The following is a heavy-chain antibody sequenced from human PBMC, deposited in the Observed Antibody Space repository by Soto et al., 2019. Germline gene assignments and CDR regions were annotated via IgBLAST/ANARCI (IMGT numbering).Heavy chain of an antibody. J-gene: IGHJ6*02. CDR2: INAGNGNT. CDR1: GYTFTSYA. Sequence: ASVKVSCKASGYTFTSYATHWVRQAPGQRLEWMGWINAGNGNTKYSQKFQGRVTITRDTSASTAYMELSSLRSEDTAVYYCARNGGLREIYYPSYAMDFSGQGTMVTVSS. V-gene: IGHV1-3*01. D-gene: IGHD3-10*01. CDR3: ARNGGLREIYYPSYAMDF.